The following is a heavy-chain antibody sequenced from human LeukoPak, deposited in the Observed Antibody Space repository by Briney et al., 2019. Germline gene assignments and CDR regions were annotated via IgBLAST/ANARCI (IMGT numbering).Heavy chain of an antibody. CDR1: GYSFTSYW. Sequence: GESLKISCKGSGYSFTSYWIGWVRQMPGKGLEWMGIIYPGDSDTRYSPSFQGQVTISADKSISTAYLQWSSLKASDTATYYCARSYDFWSGYYDAFDIWGQGTMVTVSS. V-gene: IGHV5-51*01. CDR3: ARSYDFWSGYYDAFDI. CDR2: IYPGDSDT. J-gene: IGHJ3*02. D-gene: IGHD3-3*01.